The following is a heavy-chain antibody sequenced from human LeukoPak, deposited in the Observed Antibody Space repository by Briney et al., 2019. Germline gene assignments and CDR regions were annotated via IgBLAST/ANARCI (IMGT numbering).Heavy chain of an antibody. D-gene: IGHD3-3*01. CDR3: ARQVIRFLEWLPSDDAFDI. Sequence: PSETLSLTCTVSGGSISSSSYYWGWLRQPPGKGLEWIGSIYYSGSTYYNPSLKSRVTISVDTSKNQFSLKLSSVTAADTAVYYCARQVIRFLEWLPSDDAFDIWGQGTMVTVSS. V-gene: IGHV4-39*01. CDR2: IYYSGST. CDR1: GGSISSSSYY. J-gene: IGHJ3*02.